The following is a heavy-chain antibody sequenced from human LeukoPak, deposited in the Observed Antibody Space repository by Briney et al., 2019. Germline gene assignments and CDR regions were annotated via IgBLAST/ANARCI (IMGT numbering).Heavy chain of an antibody. CDR3: ARDAGSGYYYYYGMDV. D-gene: IGHD3-10*01. V-gene: IGHV3-7*03. J-gene: IGHJ6*02. CDR2: IKQDGSEK. Sequence: GGSLRLSCAASGFTFSSYWMSWVRQAPGKGLEWVANIKQDGSEKYYVDSVKGRFTTSRDNTKNSLYLQMNSLRAEDTAVYYCARDAGSGYYYYYGMDVWGQGTTVTVSS. CDR1: GFTFSSYW.